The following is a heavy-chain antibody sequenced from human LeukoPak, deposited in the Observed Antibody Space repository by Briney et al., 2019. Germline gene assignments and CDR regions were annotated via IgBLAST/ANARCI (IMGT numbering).Heavy chain of an antibody. J-gene: IGHJ5*02. V-gene: IGHV1-8*02. CDR2: MNPNSGNT. D-gene: IGHD2-15*01. CDR1: GGTFSSYA. CDR3: ARALGYCSGGSCYFWFDP. Sequence: GASVKVSCKASGGTFSSYAISWVRQATGQGLEWMGWMNPNSGNTGYAQKFQGRVTMTRNTSISTAYMELSSLRSEDTAVYYCARALGYCSGGSCYFWFDPWGQGTLVTVSS.